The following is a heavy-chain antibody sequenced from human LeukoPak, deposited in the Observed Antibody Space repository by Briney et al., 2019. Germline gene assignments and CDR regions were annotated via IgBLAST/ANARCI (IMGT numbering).Heavy chain of an antibody. Sequence: GRSLRLSCGAAGFTFSSAAMRWVRQAPGKGLEWVSDISGSGGSTYYADSVKGRFTISRDNSKNTLYLQMNSLRAEDTAIYYCVKSSRVVVIANHYYYYGMDVWGQGTTVTVSS. CDR2: ISGSGGST. V-gene: IGHV3-23*01. D-gene: IGHD3-22*01. J-gene: IGHJ6*02. CDR3: VKSSRVVVIANHYYYYGMDV. CDR1: GFTFSSAA.